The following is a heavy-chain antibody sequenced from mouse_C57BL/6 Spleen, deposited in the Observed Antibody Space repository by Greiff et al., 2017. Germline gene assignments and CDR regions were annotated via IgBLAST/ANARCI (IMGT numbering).Heavy chain of an antibody. CDR2: IFPGSGNT. CDR3: ARWGDDYDGYAMGY. CDR1: GYTFTGYW. Sequence: VQLVESGAELMKPGASVKLSCKATGYTFTGYWIAWVKQRPGHGLEWIGAIFPGSGNTNYNEKFKGKATFTADTASNTAYMQLSSLTTEDTAIYYCARWGDDYDGYAMGYWGQGTSVTVSS. J-gene: IGHJ4*01. D-gene: IGHD2-4*01. V-gene: IGHV1-9*01.